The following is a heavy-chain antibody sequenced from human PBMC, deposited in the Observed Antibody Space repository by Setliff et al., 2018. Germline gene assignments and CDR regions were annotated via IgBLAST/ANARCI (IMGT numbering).Heavy chain of an antibody. J-gene: IGHJ4*02. CDR3: ARGRVEMATITPFDY. V-gene: IGHV4-39*07. CDR2: IYYSGST. D-gene: IGHD5-12*01. Sequence: SETLSLTCTVSDASIGGSGYYWGWIRQPPGKGLEWIGSIYYSGSTYYNPSLKSRVTISVDTSKNQFSLKLSSVTAADTAVYYCARGRVEMATITPFDYWGQGTLVTVSS. CDR1: DASIGGSGYY.